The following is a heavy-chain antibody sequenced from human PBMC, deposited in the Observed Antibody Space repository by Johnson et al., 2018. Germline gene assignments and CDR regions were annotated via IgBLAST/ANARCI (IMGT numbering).Heavy chain of an antibody. Sequence: EVQLVESGGVVVQPGGSLRLSCAASGFTFDDYTMHWVRHAPGKGLEWVSLISWDGGSTYYADSVKGRSTISRDNSKNSLYLQMTSLRTEDTALYYCANGVSSLGAFDIWGQGTMVTVSS. V-gene: IGHV3-43*01. CDR3: ANGVSSLGAFDI. J-gene: IGHJ3*02. CDR1: GFTFDDYT. CDR2: ISWDGGST. D-gene: IGHD2-15*01.